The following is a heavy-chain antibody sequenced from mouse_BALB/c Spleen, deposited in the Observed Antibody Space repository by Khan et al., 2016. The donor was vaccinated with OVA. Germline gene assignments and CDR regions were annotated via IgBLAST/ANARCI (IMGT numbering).Heavy chain of an antibody. CDR3: ARWFDGYSSLYAMDY. Sequence: QVQLKQSGPGLVAPSQSLSITCTASGFSLTSYGIHWVRQPPGKGLEWLVWIWSDGSTNYNSVLKSRLSISKDNSKSQVVLKMNNLQTDDTAIYYCARWFDGYSSLYAMDYWGQGTSVTVSS. V-gene: IGHV2-6*02. CDR1: GFSLTSYG. D-gene: IGHD2-3*01. CDR2: IWSDGST. J-gene: IGHJ4*01.